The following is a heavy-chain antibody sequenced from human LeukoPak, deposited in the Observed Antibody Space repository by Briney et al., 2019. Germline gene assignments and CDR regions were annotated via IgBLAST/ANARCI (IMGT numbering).Heavy chain of an antibody. CDR2: ISYSGST. V-gene: IGHV4-59*01. D-gene: IGHD3-22*01. J-gene: IGHJ4*02. CDR3: GRGRGSGYPYYFDS. CDR1: GGSISTYY. Sequence: KPSEILSLTCPVSGGSISTYYWSWIRQPPGKGLDWIGYISYSGSTNYNPSLKSRVTISVDTSKNQFSLKVNSVTAADTAVYYCGRGRGSGYPYYFDSWGQGTLVTVSS.